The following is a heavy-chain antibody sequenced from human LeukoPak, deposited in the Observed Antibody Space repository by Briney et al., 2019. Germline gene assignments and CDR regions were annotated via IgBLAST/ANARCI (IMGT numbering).Heavy chain of an antibody. CDR3: ARALAYDFWSGYLIDV. J-gene: IGHJ6*04. V-gene: IGHV4-4*07. CDR1: GGSISSYY. D-gene: IGHD3-3*01. Sequence: KASETLSLTCTVSGGSISSYYWSWIRQPAGKGLEWIGRIYTSGSTNYNPSLKSRVTMSVDTSKNQFSLKLSSVTAADTAVYYCARALAYDFWSGYLIDVWGKGTTVTVSS. CDR2: IYTSGST.